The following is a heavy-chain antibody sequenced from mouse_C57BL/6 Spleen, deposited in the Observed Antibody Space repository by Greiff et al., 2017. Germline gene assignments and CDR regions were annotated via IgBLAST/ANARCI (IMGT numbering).Heavy chain of an antibody. Sequence: VKLVESGAELVRPGASVTLSCKASGYTFTDYEMHWVKQTPVHGLEWIGAIDPETGGTAYNQKFKGKAILTADKSSSTAYMKLRSLTSAGFAVYYCTREMDSSSWYFDYWGQGTTLTVSS. CDR2: IDPETGGT. J-gene: IGHJ2*01. D-gene: IGHD1-1*01. V-gene: IGHV1-15*01. CDR1: GYTFTDYE. CDR3: TREMDSSSWYFDY.